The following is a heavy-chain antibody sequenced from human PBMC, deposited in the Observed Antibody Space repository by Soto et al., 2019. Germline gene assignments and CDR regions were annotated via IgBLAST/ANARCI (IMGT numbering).Heavy chain of an antibody. CDR3: AKQRYSSGLGDFDY. CDR2: MYSSGST. Sequence: SETLSLTCTVSGGSISTYYWSWIRQPAGKGLEWIGRMYSSGSTSYNPSLKSRVTMSVDTSKSQSSLKLSSVTAADTAVYYCAKQRYSSGLGDFDYWGQGTVVTVSS. J-gene: IGHJ4*02. CDR1: GGSISTYY. D-gene: IGHD6-19*01. V-gene: IGHV4-4*07.